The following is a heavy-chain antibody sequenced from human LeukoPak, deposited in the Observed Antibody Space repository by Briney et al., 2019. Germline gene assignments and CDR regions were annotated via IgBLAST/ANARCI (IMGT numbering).Heavy chain of an antibody. D-gene: IGHD3-16*01. J-gene: IGHJ4*02. Sequence: GGSLRFSCAASGFTFSIYAMSWVRQAPGKGLEWVSAISGSGVSTYYADSVKGRFTISRDNSKNTLYLQMNSLRVEDTAVYYCAKGLKTLGDYWGQGTLVTVSS. CDR3: AKGLKTLGDY. CDR2: ISGSGVST. V-gene: IGHV3-23*01. CDR1: GFTFSIYA.